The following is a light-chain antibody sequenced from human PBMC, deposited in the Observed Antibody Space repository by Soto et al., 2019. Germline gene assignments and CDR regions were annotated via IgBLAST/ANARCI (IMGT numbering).Light chain of an antibody. J-gene: IGLJ1*01. Sequence: QSVLTQPASVSGSPGQSITISCTGTSSDVGGYSRVSWYQHHPGKAPKLMIYEVSDRPSGVSNRFSGSKSGNTASLTISGLQAEDEADYYCGTWDSSLSAFYVFGTGTKSPS. CDR1: SSDVGGYSR. CDR3: GTWDSSLSAFYV. V-gene: IGLV2-14*01. CDR2: EVS.